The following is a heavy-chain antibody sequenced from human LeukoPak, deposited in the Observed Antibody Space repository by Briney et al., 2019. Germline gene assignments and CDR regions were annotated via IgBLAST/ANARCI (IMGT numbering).Heavy chain of an antibody. CDR2: INWNGGST. V-gene: IGHV3-20*04. CDR3: ARLGDDCSSTSCYRLIDY. CDR1: GFTFDDYG. D-gene: IGHD2-2*01. Sequence: GXSLRLSCAASGFTFDDYGMSWVRQAPGKGLEWVSGINWNGGSTDYADSVKGGFTIHRDKDKNSLYMQMNSLRAEDTALYYCARLGDDCSSTSCYRLIDYWGQGTLVTVSS. J-gene: IGHJ4*02.